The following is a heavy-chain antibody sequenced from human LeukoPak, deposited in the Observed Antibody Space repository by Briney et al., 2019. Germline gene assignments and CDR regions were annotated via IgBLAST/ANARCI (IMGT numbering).Heavy chain of an antibody. J-gene: IGHJ4*02. CDR2: IYYTGDT. V-gene: IGHV4-59*08. Sequence: ASETLSLTCTVSGVSISSYYWNWIRQAPGKGLEWIGYIYYTGDTKFNPSLKSRVTISLDTSKNQFSLKLTSVTAADTAVYYCTRHPRIIAGNPYFDYGGQGTVVTVSS. CDR1: GVSISSYY. CDR3: TRHPRIIAGNPYFDY. D-gene: IGHD6-13*01.